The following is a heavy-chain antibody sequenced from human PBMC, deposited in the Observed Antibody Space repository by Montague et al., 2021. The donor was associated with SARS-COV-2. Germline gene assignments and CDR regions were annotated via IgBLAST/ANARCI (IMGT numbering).Heavy chain of an antibody. CDR2: ISYTGRT. Sequence: SETLSLTCTVSGGSISSPDYYCGWIRQSAGRGLELRGIISYTGRTYYNSPLSSRVSFSMDTSKNHFSVSLSSVTVADTAVYFCARQLPSYCATNKCYPYYFDGWGQGALVTVSS. CDR3: ARQLPSYCATNKCYPYYFDG. CDR1: GGSISSPDYY. V-gene: IGHV4-39*01. J-gene: IGHJ4*02. D-gene: IGHD2-8*01.